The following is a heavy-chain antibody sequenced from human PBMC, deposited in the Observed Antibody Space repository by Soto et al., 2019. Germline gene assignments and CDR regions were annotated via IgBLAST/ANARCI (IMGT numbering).Heavy chain of an antibody. J-gene: IGHJ6*03. CDR3: ARILFGRSVAGGYFYMDV. CDR1: GFSLSNGKVG. V-gene: IGHV2-26*01. CDR2: IFSNDEK. Sequence: HVTLKESGPVLVKPTEPLTLTCTVSGFSLSNGKVGVSWIRQPQGKALEWLAHIFSNDEKSYRTSLKSRLTNSADTSKSQVVLTMTNVDPVDTATYYCARILFGRSVAGGYFYMDVWGKGTTVTVSS. D-gene: IGHD6-19*01.